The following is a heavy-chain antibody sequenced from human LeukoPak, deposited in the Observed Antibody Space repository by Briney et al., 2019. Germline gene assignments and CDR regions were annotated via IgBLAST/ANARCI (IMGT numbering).Heavy chain of an antibody. Sequence: GESLKISCKGSGYIFSTYLIGWVRQEPGKGLEWMGIIYPGDSDTRYSPSFQGHVTISADKSISTVYLQWSSLKASDTAMYYCAIHANYFDKSGYGSWGQGTLVTVSS. D-gene: IGHD3-22*01. CDR1: GYIFSTYL. J-gene: IGHJ4*02. CDR3: AIHANYFDKSGYGS. V-gene: IGHV5-51*01. CDR2: IYPGDSDT.